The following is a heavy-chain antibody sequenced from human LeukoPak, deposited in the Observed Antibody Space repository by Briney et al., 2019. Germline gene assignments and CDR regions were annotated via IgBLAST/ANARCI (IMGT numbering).Heavy chain of an antibody. D-gene: IGHD1-20*01. CDR1: GFTFSNYM. V-gene: IGHV3-74*01. J-gene: IGHJ4*02. CDR3: LRDLNWSLDQ. Sequence: GGSLRLSCAASGFTFSNYMMHWVRQAPGKGLVWVSRIKSDGITITYADSVKGRFTISRDNPKNTLYLQTNSLRAEDTAVYYCLRDLNWSLDQWGQGTLVTVSS. CDR2: IKSDGITI.